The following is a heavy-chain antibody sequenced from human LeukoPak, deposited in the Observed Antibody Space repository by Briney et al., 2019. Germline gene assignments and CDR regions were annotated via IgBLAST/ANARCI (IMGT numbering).Heavy chain of an antibody. CDR1: GFTFSSYA. CDR3: AKDPAGFCSSTSRCLGYFDY. Sequence: PGGSLRLSCAASGFTFSSYAMSWVRQAPGKGLEWVSAISGSGGSTYYADSVKGRFTISRDNSKNTLYLQMNSLRAEDTAVYYCAKDPAGFCSSTSRCLGYFDYWGQGTLVTVSS. CDR2: ISGSGGST. V-gene: IGHV3-23*01. D-gene: IGHD2-2*01. J-gene: IGHJ4*02.